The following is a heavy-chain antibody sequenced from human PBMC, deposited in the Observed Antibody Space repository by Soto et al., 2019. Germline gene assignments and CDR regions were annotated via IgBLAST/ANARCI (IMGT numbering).Heavy chain of an antibody. CDR2: ISYDGSNK. V-gene: IGHV3-30-3*01. J-gene: IGHJ6*02. CDR3: ARDVGYSYGLHRNYYYYGMDV. D-gene: IGHD5-18*01. Sequence: GGSLRLSCAASGLTFSSYAMHWVRQAPGKGLEWVAVISYDGSNKYYADSVKGRFTISRDNSKNTLYLQMNSLRAEDTAVYYCARDVGYSYGLHRNYYYYGMDVWGQGTTVTVSS. CDR1: GLTFSSYA.